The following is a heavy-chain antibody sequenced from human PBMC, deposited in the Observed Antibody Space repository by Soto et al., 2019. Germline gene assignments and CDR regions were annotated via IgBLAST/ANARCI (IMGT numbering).Heavy chain of an antibody. J-gene: IGHJ4*02. V-gene: IGHV3-30*04. CDR1: GFTFSSYA. D-gene: IGHD1-1*01. CDR3: AREVERVFDY. Sequence: QVQLVESGGGVVQPGRSLRLSCAASGFTFSSYAMHWVRQAPGKGLEWVAVIAYDGRNKYYADSVKGRLTITRDNSKNPLSLQMNRLKIADTASYLCAREVERVFDYWGQGALVTVSS. CDR2: IAYDGRNK.